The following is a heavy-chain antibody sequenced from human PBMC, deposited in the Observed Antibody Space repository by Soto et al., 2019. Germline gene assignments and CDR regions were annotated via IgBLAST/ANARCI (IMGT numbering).Heavy chain of an antibody. D-gene: IGHD2-2*01. CDR1: GFTFSSYS. CDR2: ISSSSSTI. CDR3: ARDDLEIVVVPAAYFDY. Sequence: EVQLVESGGGLVQPGGSLRLSCAASGFTFSSYSMSWVRQAPGKGLEWVSYISSSSSTIYYAVSVKGRFTISRDNAKNSLYVQMNSLRDEDTAVYYCARDDLEIVVVPAAYFDYWGQGTLVTVSS. V-gene: IGHV3-48*02. J-gene: IGHJ4*02.